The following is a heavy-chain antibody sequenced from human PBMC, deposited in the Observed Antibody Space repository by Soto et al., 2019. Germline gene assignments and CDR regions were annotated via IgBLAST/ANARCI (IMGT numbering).Heavy chain of an antibody. J-gene: IGHJ4*02. Sequence: QVTLKESGPVLVKPTETLTLTCTVSGFSLSNARLGVSWIRQPPGKALEWLAHIFSNDEKSYSTSLKSRLTISKDTSKSQVVLTMTNMDPVDTATYYCARQYEYIWGSSPPGAGFDYWGQGTLVTVSS. D-gene: IGHD3-16*01. CDR2: IFSNDEK. CDR3: ARQYEYIWGSSPPGAGFDY. V-gene: IGHV2-26*01. CDR1: GFSLSNARLG.